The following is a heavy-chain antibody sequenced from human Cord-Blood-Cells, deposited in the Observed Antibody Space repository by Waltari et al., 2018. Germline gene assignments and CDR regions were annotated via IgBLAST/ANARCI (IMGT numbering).Heavy chain of an antibody. CDR3: ARHCSGGSCFDY. CDR2: IYYSGST. CDR1: GGSINSSSYY. J-gene: IGHJ4*02. D-gene: IGHD2-15*01. Sequence: QLQLQESGPGLVKPSATLSLTCTVPGGSINSSSYYWGWLRQPPGKGLEWIGSIYYSGSTYYNPSLKSRVTISVDTSKNQFSLKLSSVTAADTAVYYCARHCSGGSCFDYWGQGTLVTVSS. V-gene: IGHV4-39*01.